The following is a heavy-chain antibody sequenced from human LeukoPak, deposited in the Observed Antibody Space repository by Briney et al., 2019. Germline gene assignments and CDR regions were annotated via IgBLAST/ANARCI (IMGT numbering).Heavy chain of an antibody. J-gene: IGHJ5*02. CDR3: ARDGVTMVRGGFDP. CDR2: INHSGST. CDR1: GGSFSGYY. V-gene: IGHV4-34*01. D-gene: IGHD3-10*01. Sequence: SETLSLTCAVYGGSFSGYYWSWIRQPPGKGLEWIGEINHSGSTNYNPSLKSRVTISVDTSKNQFSLKLSSVTAADTAVYYCARDGVTMVRGGFDPWGQGTLVTVSS.